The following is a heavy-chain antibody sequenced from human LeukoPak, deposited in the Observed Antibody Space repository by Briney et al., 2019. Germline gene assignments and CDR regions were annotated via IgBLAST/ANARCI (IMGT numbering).Heavy chain of an antibody. D-gene: IGHD6-13*01. CDR1: GFTFSSYW. Sequence: GGSLRLSCAASGFTFSSYWMHWVRQAPGKGLVWVSRINSDGSSTSYADSVKGRFTISRDNAKNTLYLQMNSLRAEDTAVYYCAKLIAAAAGTRGYYFDYWGQGTLVTVSS. CDR3: AKLIAAAAGTRGYYFDY. CDR2: INSDGSST. V-gene: IGHV3-74*01. J-gene: IGHJ4*02.